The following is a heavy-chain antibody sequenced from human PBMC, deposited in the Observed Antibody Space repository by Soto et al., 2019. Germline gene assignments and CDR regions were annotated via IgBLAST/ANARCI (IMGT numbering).Heavy chain of an antibody. J-gene: IGHJ4*02. D-gene: IGHD3-10*01. CDR1: GFRFSDYY. CDR2: ISSSNYI. CDR3: ARDLRRSDY. V-gene: IGHV3-21*01. Sequence: EVQLVESGGGLVKPGGSLRLSCAASGFRFSDYYMNWVRQAPGKGPEWVSSISSSNYIYYADSVKGRFTISRDNAKDSLYLQMDSLRAEDTAVYYCARDLRRSDYWGQGTLVTVSS.